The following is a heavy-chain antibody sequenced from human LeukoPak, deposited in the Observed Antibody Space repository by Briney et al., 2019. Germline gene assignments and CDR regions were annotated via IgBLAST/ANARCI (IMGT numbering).Heavy chain of an antibody. J-gene: IGHJ6*02. Sequence: PGGSLRLSCAASGFTFSGYTMNWVRQAPGKGLEWVSYISSSGDTIYYADSVKGRFTISRDNAKKSLYLQMSSLRDEDTAVYYCARYGNGMGVWGQGTTVTVSS. V-gene: IGHV3-48*02. CDR3: ARYGNGMGV. D-gene: IGHD4-17*01. CDR1: GFTFSGYT. CDR2: ISSSGDTI.